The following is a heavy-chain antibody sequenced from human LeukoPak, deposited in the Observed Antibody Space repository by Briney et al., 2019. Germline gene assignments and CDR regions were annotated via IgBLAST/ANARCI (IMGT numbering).Heavy chain of an antibody. Sequence: SETLSLTCAVYGGSFSGYYWSWIRQPPGKGLEWIGGINHSGSTNYNPSLKSRVTISVDTSKNQFSLKLSSVTAADTAVYYCARRTYYDILTGYVFDYWGQGTLVTVSS. V-gene: IGHV4-34*01. CDR3: ARRTYYDILTGYVFDY. D-gene: IGHD3-9*01. CDR2: INHSGST. CDR1: GGSFSGYY. J-gene: IGHJ4*02.